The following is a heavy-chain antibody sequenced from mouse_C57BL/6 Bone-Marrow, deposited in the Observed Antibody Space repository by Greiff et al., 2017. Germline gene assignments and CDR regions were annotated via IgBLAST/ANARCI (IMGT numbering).Heavy chain of an antibody. J-gene: IGHJ1*03. Sequence: QVQLQQSGAELAKPGASVKLSCKASGYTFTSYWMHWVKQRPGQGLEWIGYINPSSGYTKYNQKFKDKATLTADKSSSTAYMQLSSLTYEDSAGYDCARSNDYWYFDVWGTGTTVTVSS. V-gene: IGHV1-7*01. CDR2: INPSSGYT. CDR1: GYTFTSYW. CDR3: ARSNDYWYFDV. D-gene: IGHD2-3*01.